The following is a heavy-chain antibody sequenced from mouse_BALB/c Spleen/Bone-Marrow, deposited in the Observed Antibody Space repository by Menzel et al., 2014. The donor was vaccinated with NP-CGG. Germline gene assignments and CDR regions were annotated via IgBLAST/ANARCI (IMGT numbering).Heavy chain of an antibody. CDR1: GYSFTGYF. V-gene: IGHV1-20*02. J-gene: IGHJ1*01. D-gene: IGHD1-1*01. Sequence: VQLQQSGPELVKPGASVKISCKASGYSFTGYFMNWVMQSHGKSLEWIGRINPYNGDTIYNQKFKGKATLTVDKSSSTAHMEFRSLPAEDSSVYYCTRDTTDWYFDVWGAGTTVTVSS. CDR3: TRDTTDWYFDV. CDR2: INPYNGDT.